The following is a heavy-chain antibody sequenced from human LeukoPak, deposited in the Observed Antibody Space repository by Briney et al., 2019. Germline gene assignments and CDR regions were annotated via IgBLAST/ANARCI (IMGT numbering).Heavy chain of an antibody. D-gene: IGHD3-10*01. CDR1: GFTVNSDY. V-gene: IGHV3-53*01. CDR3: AKGVGVRGVIPQTLKY. Sequence: GGSLRLSCAASGFTVNSDYMTWVRQPPGKGLEWVSVIFAGGSPYYADSVKGRFSVSRDVSNNTLYLRMSYLRAEDTAIYYCAKGVGVRGVIPQTLKYWGQGTLVIVSS. J-gene: IGHJ4*02. CDR2: IFAGGSP.